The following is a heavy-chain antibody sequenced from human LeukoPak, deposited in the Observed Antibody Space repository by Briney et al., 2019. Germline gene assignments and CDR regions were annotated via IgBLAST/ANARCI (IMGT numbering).Heavy chain of an antibody. J-gene: IGHJ5*02. Sequence: GGSLRLSCAASGFTFSDYYRSWLRQAPGKGLEGGSYISSGSAYTNSDDSQRGRGTISRDTAKNTLYLQMSSLSAEDTAAYYCARIIGVGSASVGWFDPWGQGTPVTVSS. CDR2: ISSGSAYT. CDR3: ARIIGVGSASVGWFDP. V-gene: IGHV3-11*06. CDR1: GFTFSDYY. D-gene: IGHD6-25*01.